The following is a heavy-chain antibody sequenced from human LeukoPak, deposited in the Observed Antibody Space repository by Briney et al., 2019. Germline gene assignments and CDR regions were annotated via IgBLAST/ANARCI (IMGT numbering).Heavy chain of an antibody. D-gene: IGHD5-24*01. CDR1: GFSFGGYA. V-gene: IGHV3-7*01. Sequence: GGSLRLSCAASGFSFGGYAMSWVRQAPGKGLEWVANIKQDGSEKYYVDSVKGRFTISRDNAKNSLYLQMNSLRAEDTAVYYCARREMATITGPFYYYYYYMDVWGKGTTVTVSS. CDR2: IKQDGSEK. J-gene: IGHJ6*03. CDR3: ARREMATITGPFYYYYYYMDV.